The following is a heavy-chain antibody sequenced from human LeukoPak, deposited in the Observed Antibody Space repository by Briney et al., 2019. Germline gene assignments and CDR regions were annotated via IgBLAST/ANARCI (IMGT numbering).Heavy chain of an antibody. D-gene: IGHD2-8*02. Sequence: SETLSLTCTVSGGSISSYYWSWIRQPPGKGLEWIGYIYYSGSTNYNPSLKSRVTISVDTSKNQFSLKLSSVTAADTAVYYCARLPDWWGWFDPWGQGTLVTVSS. V-gene: IGHV4-59*08. J-gene: IGHJ5*02. CDR1: GGSISSYY. CDR2: IYYSGST. CDR3: ARLPDWWGWFDP.